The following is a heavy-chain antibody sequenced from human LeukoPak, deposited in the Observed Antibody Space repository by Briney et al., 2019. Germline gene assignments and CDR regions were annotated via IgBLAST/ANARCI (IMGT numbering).Heavy chain of an antibody. CDR1: GFTVSSNY. CDR3: AREDILTGYARFDP. J-gene: IGHJ5*02. D-gene: IGHD3-9*01. V-gene: IGHV3-66*01. Sequence: GGSLRLSCAASGFTVSSNYMSWVRQAPGKGLEWVSVFYSGGSTYYADSVKGRFTISRDNSKNTLYLQMNSLRAEDTAVYYCAREDILTGYARFDPWGQGTLVTVSS. CDR2: FYSGGST.